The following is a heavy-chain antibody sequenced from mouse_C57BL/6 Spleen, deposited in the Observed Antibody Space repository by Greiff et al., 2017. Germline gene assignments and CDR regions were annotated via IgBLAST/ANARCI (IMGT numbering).Heavy chain of an antibody. J-gene: IGHJ4*01. V-gene: IGHV1-55*01. Sequence: QVQLQQPGAELVKPGASVKMSCKASGYTFTSYWITWVKQRPGQGLEWIGDIYPGSGSTNYNEKFKSKATLTVDTSSSTAYMHLSSLTSEDSAVYYCAKGRGIYYGYDVPYYYAMDYWGQGTSVTVSS. CDR1: GYTFTSYW. D-gene: IGHD2-2*01. CDR3: AKGRGIYYGYDVPYYYAMDY. CDR2: IYPGSGST.